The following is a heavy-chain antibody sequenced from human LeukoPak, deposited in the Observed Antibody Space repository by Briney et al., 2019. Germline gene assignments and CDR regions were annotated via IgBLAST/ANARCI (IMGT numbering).Heavy chain of an antibody. Sequence: SVKVSCKISGGSFLCYGFTWVRQAPGQGVEWMGGISPVFGTATYAQKFKGRVTLTTDESTSTAYMEVSSLRHEDTAIYYCAAEAVHDSGGYYPSLDYWGQGTLVTVSS. CDR1: GGSFLCYG. D-gene: IGHD3-22*01. CDR2: ISPVFGTA. CDR3: AAEAVHDSGGYYPSLDY. J-gene: IGHJ4*02. V-gene: IGHV1-69*05.